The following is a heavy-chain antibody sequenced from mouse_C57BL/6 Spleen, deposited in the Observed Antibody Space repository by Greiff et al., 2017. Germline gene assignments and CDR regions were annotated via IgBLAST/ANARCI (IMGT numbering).Heavy chain of an antibody. CDR1: GYTFTSYW. Sequence: QVQLKQPGAELVRPGSSVKLSCKASGYTFTSYWMHWVKQRPIQGLEWIGNIDPSDSETHYNQKFKDKATLTVDKSSSTAYMQHSSLTSEDSAVYYCARRDHYAMDYWGQGTSVTVSS. CDR3: ARRDHYAMDY. J-gene: IGHJ4*01. CDR2: IDPSDSET. D-gene: IGHD3-3*01. V-gene: IGHV1-52*01.